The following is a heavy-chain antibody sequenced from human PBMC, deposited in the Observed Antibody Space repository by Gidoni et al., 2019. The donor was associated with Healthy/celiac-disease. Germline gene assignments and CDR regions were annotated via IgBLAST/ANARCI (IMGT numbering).Heavy chain of an antibody. Sequence: EVQLVESGGGLVKPGGSLRLSCAASGFTFSSYSMNWVRQAPGKGLEWVSYISSSSSYIYYADSVKGRFTISRDNAKNSLYLQMNSLRAEDTAVYYCAREYYGSGSYYPWGQGTLVTVSS. CDR2: ISSSSSYI. J-gene: IGHJ5*02. D-gene: IGHD3-10*01. V-gene: IGHV3-21*01. CDR1: GFTFSSYS. CDR3: AREYYGSGSYYP.